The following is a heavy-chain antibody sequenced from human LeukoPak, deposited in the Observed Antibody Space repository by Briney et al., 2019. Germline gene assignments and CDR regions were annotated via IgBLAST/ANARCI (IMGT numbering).Heavy chain of an antibody. Sequence: QASETLSLTCTVSGGSISSSSYYWGWIRQPPGKGLEWIGSIYYSGSTYYNPSLKSRVTISADTSKNQFSLKLSSVTAADTAVYYCARQYGDGYNLPFGYWGQGTLVTVSS. J-gene: IGHJ4*02. CDR2: IYYSGST. D-gene: IGHD5-24*01. CDR1: GGSISSSSYY. CDR3: ARQYGDGYNLPFGY. V-gene: IGHV4-39*01.